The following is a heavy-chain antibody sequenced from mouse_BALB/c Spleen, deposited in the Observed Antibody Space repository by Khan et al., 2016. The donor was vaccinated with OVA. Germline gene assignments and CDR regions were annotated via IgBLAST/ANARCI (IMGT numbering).Heavy chain of an antibody. Sequence: EVELVESGGGLVKPGGSLKLSCAASGFTFSTYAMSWVRQTPEKRLEWVATISSDGDYPYFPDKLTGRFTISEDNSKNTLCLQMTSLRSEDTAMYYCARSPYGNFAYWGQGTLVTVSA. CDR2: ISSDGDYP. D-gene: IGHD2-1*01. CDR3: ARSPYGNFAY. CDR1: GFTFSTYA. J-gene: IGHJ3*01. V-gene: IGHV5-9-3*01.